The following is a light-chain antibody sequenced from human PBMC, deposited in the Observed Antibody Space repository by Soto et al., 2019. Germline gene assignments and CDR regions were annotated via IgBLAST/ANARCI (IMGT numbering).Light chain of an antibody. CDR3: QSYDSSLSGDV. CDR1: SSNIGEGYD. CDR2: GNT. V-gene: IGLV1-40*01. J-gene: IGLJ1*01. Sequence: QSVLTQPPSVSGAPGQRVTISCTGSSSNIGEGYDVHWYQRLPGTAPKLLMYGNTNRPSGVPDRFSGSKSGTSASLAITGLQAEDEADYYCQSYDSSLSGDVFGPGTKVTVL.